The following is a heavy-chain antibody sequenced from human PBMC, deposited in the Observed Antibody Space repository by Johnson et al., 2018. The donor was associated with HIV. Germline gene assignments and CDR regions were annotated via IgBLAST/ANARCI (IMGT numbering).Heavy chain of an antibody. J-gene: IGHJ3*02. CDR3: AKVGIEGPTSLLRAFEM. V-gene: IGHV3-30*18. CDR2: ISYDGSNK. Sequence: QVQLVESGGGVVHPGRSLRLSCAASGFTFSHYGMHWVRQAPGKGLEWVAVISYDGSNKYYGDSVKGRFTISRDNSKNTLYLQMNSLRAEDTAVFYCAKVGIEGPTSLLRAFEMWGQGTMVTVSS. CDR1: GFTFSHYG. D-gene: IGHD1-26*01.